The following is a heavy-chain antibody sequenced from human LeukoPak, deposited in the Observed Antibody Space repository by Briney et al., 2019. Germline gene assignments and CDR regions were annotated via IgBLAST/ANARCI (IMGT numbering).Heavy chain of an antibody. Sequence: SETLSLTCSVSGGSINSGNYFWAWIRKPPGKGLEWIGSVSYSGNTYYNPSLKSRVTISVDTSKNHFSLKLSSVTAADTAVYYCARASHDYGDYSHFDYWGQGTLVTVSS. V-gene: IGHV4-39*07. D-gene: IGHD4-17*01. CDR3: ARASHDYGDYSHFDY. CDR1: GGSINSGNYF. J-gene: IGHJ4*02. CDR2: VSYSGNT.